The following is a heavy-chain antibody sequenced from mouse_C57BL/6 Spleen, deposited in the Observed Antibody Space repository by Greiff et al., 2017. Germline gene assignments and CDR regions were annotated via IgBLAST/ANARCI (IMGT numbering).Heavy chain of an antibody. CDR3: ARPYYYGSYYFDY. CDR2: IDPSDSYT. Sequence: QVQLKQPGAELVMPGASVKLSCKASGYTFTSYWMHWVKQRPGQGLEWIGEIDPSDSYTNYNQKFKGKSTLTVDKSSSTAYMQLSSLTSEDSAVYYCARPYYYGSYYFDYWGQGTTLTVSS. CDR1: GYTFTSYW. D-gene: IGHD1-1*01. J-gene: IGHJ2*01. V-gene: IGHV1-69*01.